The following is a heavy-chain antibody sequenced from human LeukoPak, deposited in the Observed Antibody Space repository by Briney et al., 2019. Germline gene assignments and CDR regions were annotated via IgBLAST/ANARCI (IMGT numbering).Heavy chain of an antibody. D-gene: IGHD3-22*01. V-gene: IGHV4-59*08. CDR3: ATNPDSSGYYFDY. CDR2: IYYSGST. CDR1: GGSISSYY. Sequence: SETLSLTCTVSGGSISSYYWSWIRQPPGKGLEWIGYIYYSGSTNYNPSLKSRVTISVDTSENQFSLKLSSVTAADTAVYYCATNPDSSGYYFDYWGQGTLVTVSS. J-gene: IGHJ4*02.